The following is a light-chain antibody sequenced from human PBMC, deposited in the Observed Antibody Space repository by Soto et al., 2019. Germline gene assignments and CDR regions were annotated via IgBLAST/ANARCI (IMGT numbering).Light chain of an antibody. V-gene: IGKV1-5*01. CDR2: DAS. CDR1: QIITSW. J-gene: IGKJ1*01. CDR3: QEYNSFSQT. Sequence: DIKMTQSPSTLSASVGDRVAITCRASQIITSWLAWYQRKPRRAPKLLIYDASDLERGVPSGFSGSGSGTEFTRAIGSLQADHFATYNCQEYNSFSQTFGLGTKVEIK.